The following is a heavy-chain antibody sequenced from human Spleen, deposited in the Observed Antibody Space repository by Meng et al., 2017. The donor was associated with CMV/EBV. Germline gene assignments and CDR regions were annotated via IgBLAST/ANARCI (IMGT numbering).Heavy chain of an antibody. Sequence: GGSLRLSCVASGFIFDNYAMHWVRQVPGKGLEWVSGISWNSGSVAYAASVKGRFTVSRDKAKKSLYLQMNSLRPEDTALYYCAKDMASYIVLIPAPRGIDHWGQGTLVTVSS. V-gene: IGHV3-9*01. CDR3: AKDMASYIVLIPAPRGIDH. CDR2: ISWNSGSV. J-gene: IGHJ4*02. CDR1: GFIFDNYA. D-gene: IGHD3-16*01.